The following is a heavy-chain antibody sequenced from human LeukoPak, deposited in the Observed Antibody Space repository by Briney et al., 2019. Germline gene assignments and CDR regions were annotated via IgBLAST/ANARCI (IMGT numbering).Heavy chain of an antibody. D-gene: IGHD6-19*01. Sequence: PSETLSLTCTVSGGSISSYYWSWIRQPPGKGLEWIGYIYYSGSTNYNPSLKSRVTISVDTSKNQFSLKLSSVTAADTAVYYCARGTKGSGWYGVTIFDYWGQGTLVTVSS. CDR1: GGSISSYY. CDR3: ARGTKGSGWYGVTIFDY. J-gene: IGHJ4*02. V-gene: IGHV4-59*01. CDR2: IYYSGST.